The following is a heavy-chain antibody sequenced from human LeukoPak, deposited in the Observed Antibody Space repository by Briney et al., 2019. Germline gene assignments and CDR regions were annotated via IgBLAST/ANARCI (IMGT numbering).Heavy chain of an antibody. CDR1: GGTFSSYA. CDR3: ARSDQLLTPSDAFDI. J-gene: IGHJ3*02. V-gene: IGHV1-69*13. CDR2: IIPIFGTA. D-gene: IGHD2-2*01. Sequence: SVKVSCKASGGTFSSYAISWVRQAPGQGLEWMGGIIPIFGTANYAQKFQGRVTITADESTSTAYMELRSLRSDDTAVYYCARSDQLLTPSDAFDIWGQGTMVTVSS.